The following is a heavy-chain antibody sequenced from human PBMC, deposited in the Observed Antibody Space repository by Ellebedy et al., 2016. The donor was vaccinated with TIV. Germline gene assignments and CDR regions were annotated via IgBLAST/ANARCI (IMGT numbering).Heavy chain of an antibody. CDR2: IGSGSDTI. V-gene: IGHV3-48*04. J-gene: IGHJ6*02. CDR1: GFTFSSYD. Sequence: GESLKISXAASGFTFSSYDMNWVRQAPGKGLEWVSYIGSGSDTIYYADSVKGRFTISRDNAKNSLFLQMNSLRAEDTAVYFCAISIDRGVINFYYYGMDVWGQGTTVTVSS. CDR3: AISIDRGVINFYYYGMDV. D-gene: IGHD3-10*01.